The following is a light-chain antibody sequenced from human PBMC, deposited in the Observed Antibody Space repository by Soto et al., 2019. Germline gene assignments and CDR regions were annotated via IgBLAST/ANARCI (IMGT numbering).Light chain of an antibody. CDR2: AAS. CDR1: QSISSY. V-gene: IGKV1-39*01. J-gene: IGKJ1*01. Sequence: DIQMTQSPSSLSASVGDRVTITCRASQSISSYLNWYHQKPGTAPKLLIYAASSLQSGVPSRFSGSGSGTDFTLTISSLQPDDFATYYCQQSFSTPRTFGQGTKVEIK. CDR3: QQSFSTPRT.